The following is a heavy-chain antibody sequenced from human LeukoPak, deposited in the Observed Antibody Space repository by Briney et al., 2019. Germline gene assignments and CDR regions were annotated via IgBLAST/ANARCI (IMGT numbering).Heavy chain of an antibody. Sequence: SVKVSCKASGGSFSGYLVNWVRQAPGQGPEWMGGLMPFFGPANYAQKFQGRVSFTADEPTNTAYVELGSLRSEDTAVYYCARGDLVTTPEGDHYYFGLDVWGQGTTVTVSS. D-gene: IGHD2-21*02. V-gene: IGHV1-69*13. J-gene: IGHJ6*02. CDR3: ARGDLVTTPEGDHYYFGLDV. CDR2: LMPFFGPA. CDR1: GGSFSGYL.